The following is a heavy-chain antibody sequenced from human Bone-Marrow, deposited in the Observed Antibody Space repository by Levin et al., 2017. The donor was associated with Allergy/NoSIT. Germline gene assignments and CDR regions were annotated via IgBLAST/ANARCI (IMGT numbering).Heavy chain of an antibody. Sequence: GGSLRLSCAASGFKFDSYTMNWVRQAPGKGLEWVASISSSSSYTYYADSVKGRFTISRDNAKKSLYLQMNSLRAADTAVYYCADYGPDNYTHYLGVWGQGTPVTVSS. CDR3: ADYGPDNYTHYLGV. CDR2: ISSSSSYT. D-gene: IGHD3-16*01. CDR1: GFKFDSYT. J-gene: IGHJ6*03. V-gene: IGHV3-21*01.